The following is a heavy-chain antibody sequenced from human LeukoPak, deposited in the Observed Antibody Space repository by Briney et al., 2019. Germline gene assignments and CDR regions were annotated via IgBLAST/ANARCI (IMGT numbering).Heavy chain of an antibody. J-gene: IGHJ6*03. CDR1: GFTFSSYG. CDR3: AKEYGYDYNYFYSMVV. CDR2: IPYDGSNK. Sequence: GGSLRLSCAASGFTFSSYGIHWVRQAPGKGLEWVAFIPYDGSNKYHADSVKGRFTISRDNSRNTVYLQMNSLRAEDTAVYFCAKEYGYDYNYFYSMVVWGKGTTVTISS. V-gene: IGHV3-30*02. D-gene: IGHD1-1*01.